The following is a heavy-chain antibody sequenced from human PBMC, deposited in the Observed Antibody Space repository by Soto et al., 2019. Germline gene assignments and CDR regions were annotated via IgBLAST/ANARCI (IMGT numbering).Heavy chain of an antibody. J-gene: IGHJ3*02. V-gene: IGHV4-59*01. CDR2: IYYSGST. Sequence: SETLSLTCTVSGGSISSYYWSWIRQPPGKGLEWIGYIYYSGSTNYNPSLKSRVTISVDTSKNQFSLKLSSVTAADTAVYYCARDSLPLDDAFDIWGQGTMVTVSS. CDR1: GGSISSYY. CDR3: ARDSLPLDDAFDI.